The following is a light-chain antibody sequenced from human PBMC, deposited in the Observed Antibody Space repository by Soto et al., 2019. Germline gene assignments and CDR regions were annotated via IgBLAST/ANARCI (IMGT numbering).Light chain of an antibody. Sequence: QSVLTQPPSASGSPGQSVTISCTGTSSDVGGYNYVSWYQQHLGKAPQLLIYAVSERPSGVPDRFSGSKSGDTASLTVSGLQAADEADYYCSSYAGSNNLVFGSGTKV. CDR2: AVS. J-gene: IGLJ1*01. V-gene: IGLV2-8*01. CDR3: SSYAGSNNLV. CDR1: SSDVGGYNY.